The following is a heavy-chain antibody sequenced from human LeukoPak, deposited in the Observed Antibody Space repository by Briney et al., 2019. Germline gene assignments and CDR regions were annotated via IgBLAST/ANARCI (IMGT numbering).Heavy chain of an antibody. Sequence: ASVKVSCKASGYTFTVYYMHWVRQAPGQGLEWMGWINPNSGGTNYAQKFQGRVTMTGDTSISTAYMELNRLRSDDTAVYYCARVVRGVIINPMGYWGQGTLVTVSS. CDR3: ARVVRGVIINPMGY. J-gene: IGHJ4*02. CDR2: INPNSGGT. D-gene: IGHD3-10*01. CDR1: GYTFTVYY. V-gene: IGHV1-2*02.